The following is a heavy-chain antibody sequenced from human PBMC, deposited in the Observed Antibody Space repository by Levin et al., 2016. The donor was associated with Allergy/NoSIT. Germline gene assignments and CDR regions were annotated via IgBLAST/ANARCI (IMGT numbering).Heavy chain of an antibody. D-gene: IGHD5-18*01. CDR2: INSDGSST. CDR3: ARAGYGYSFDY. Sequence: WIRQPPGKGLVWVSRINSDGSSTSYADSVKGRFTISRDNAKNTLYLQMNSLRAEDTAVYYCARAGYGYSFDYWGQGTLVTVSS. V-gene: IGHV3-74*01. J-gene: IGHJ4*02.